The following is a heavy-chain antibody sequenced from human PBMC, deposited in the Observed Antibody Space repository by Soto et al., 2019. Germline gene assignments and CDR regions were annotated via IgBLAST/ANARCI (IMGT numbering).Heavy chain of an antibody. CDR3: ARIDMATTFDY. CDR2: IYSGVRT. CDR1: GFTVSNSY. D-gene: IGHD5-12*01. J-gene: IGHJ4*02. Sequence: PGGSLRLSCAASGFTVSNSYMSWVRQASGKGLEWVSLIYSGVRTYYPDSVKGRFTISRDNSKNTVYLQMNRLIAEHTAVYYCARIDMATTFDYWGQGTLLTVSP. V-gene: IGHV3-53*01.